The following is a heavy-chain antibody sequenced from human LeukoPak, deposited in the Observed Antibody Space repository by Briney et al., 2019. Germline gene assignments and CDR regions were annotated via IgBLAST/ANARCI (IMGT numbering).Heavy chain of an antibody. J-gene: IGHJ5*02. V-gene: IGHV4-34*01. CDR1: GGSFSGYY. D-gene: IGHD6-13*01. CDR3: ARGLYTVIAASALTNWFDP. CDR2: INHSGST. Sequence: PSETLSLTCAVYGGSFSGYYWSWIRQPPGKGLEWIGEINHSGSTNYNPSLKSRVTISVDTSENQFSPKLSSVTAADTAVYYCARGLYTVIAASALTNWFDPWGQGTLVTVSS.